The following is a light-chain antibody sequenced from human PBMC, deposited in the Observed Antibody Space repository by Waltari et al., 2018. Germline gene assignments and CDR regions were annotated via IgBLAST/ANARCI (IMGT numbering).Light chain of an antibody. V-gene: IGLV3-21*01. J-gene: IGLJ2*01. Sequence: SYVLTQPPSVLVAPGETATVTCGGNNVGSTSVHWYQLKSGQAPKLVMYLDSGRPSVIPARFSASKSGNTATLTISGVEGGEEADYFWQVWEGTGGHAFFGGGTKVTVL. CDR3: QVWEGTGGHAF. CDR1: NVGSTS. CDR2: LDS.